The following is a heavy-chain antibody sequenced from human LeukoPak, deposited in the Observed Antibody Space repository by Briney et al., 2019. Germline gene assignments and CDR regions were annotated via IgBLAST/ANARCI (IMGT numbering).Heavy chain of an antibody. CDR2: IIPIFGTA. CDR1: GGTFSSYA. D-gene: IGHD3-16*02. CDR3: ARVYDYVWGSYRPTNWFDP. J-gene: IGHJ5*02. Sequence: SVKVSCKASGGTFSSYAISWVRQAPGQGLEWMGGIIPIFGTANYAQKLQGRVTMTTDTSTSTAYMELRSLRSDDTAVYYCARVYDYVWGSYRPTNWFDPWGQGTLVTVSS. V-gene: IGHV1-69*05.